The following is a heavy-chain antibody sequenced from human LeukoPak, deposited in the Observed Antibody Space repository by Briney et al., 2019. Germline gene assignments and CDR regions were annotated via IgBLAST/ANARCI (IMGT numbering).Heavy chain of an antibody. J-gene: IGHJ4*02. CDR2: INPNSGDT. V-gene: IGHV1-2*06. CDR3: ARDFASSWPFDY. Sequence: ASVKVSCKASGYTFTGYYMHWVRQAPGQGLEWMGRINPNSGDTNYAQKFQGRVTMTRDTSITTAYMELNRLRSDDTAVYYCARDFASSWPFDYRGQGTLVTVSS. CDR1: GYTFTGYY. D-gene: IGHD6-13*01.